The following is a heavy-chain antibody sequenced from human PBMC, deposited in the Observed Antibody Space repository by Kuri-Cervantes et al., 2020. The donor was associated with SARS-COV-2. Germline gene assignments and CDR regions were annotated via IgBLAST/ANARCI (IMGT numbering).Heavy chain of an antibody. J-gene: IGHJ6*04. CDR1: GGTFSSYA. D-gene: IGHD3-10*01. CDR3: VRDRRDQLLYSRVGLSMDV. V-gene: IGHV1-69*13. CDR2: IIPIFGTA. Sequence: SVKVSCKASGGTFSSYAISWVRQAPGQGLEWMGGIIPIFGTANYAQKFQGRVTITADESTSTAYMELSSLRSDDTAVYYCVRDRRDQLLYSRVGLSMDVWGRGTTVTVSS.